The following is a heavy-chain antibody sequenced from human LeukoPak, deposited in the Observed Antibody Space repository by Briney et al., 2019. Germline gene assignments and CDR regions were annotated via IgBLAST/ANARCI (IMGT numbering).Heavy chain of an antibody. CDR1: GDSISNNC. CDR3: ALHRYGRSLWYFDY. D-gene: IGHD1-14*01. CDR2: IYYTGST. Sequence: PSETLSLTCTVSGDSISNNCWSWIRRPPGGGLEWSWYIYYTGSTTYTPSLKRRVTISGDTSTNQFPLNLISPAAGDTAVYYCALHRYGRSLWYFDYWGQGTLVTVSS. J-gene: IGHJ4*02. V-gene: IGHV4-59*08.